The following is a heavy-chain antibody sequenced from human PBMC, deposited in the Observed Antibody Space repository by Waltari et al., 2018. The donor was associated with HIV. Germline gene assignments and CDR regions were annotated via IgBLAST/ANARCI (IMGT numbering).Heavy chain of an antibody. V-gene: IGHV3-48*02. CDR1: GFTFSSYS. Sequence: EVQLVESGGGLVQPGGSLRLSCAASGFTFSSYSMNWVRQAPGKGLEWVSYISSSSSTIYYADSVKGRFTISRDNANNSLYLQMNSLRDEDTAVYYCARDRSSGWYDWFDPWGQGTLVTVSS. CDR3: ARDRSSGWYDWFDP. J-gene: IGHJ5*02. D-gene: IGHD6-19*01. CDR2: ISSSSSTI.